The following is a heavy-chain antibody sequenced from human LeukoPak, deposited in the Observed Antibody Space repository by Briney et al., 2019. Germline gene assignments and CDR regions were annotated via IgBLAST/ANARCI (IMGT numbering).Heavy chain of an antibody. CDR2: ISRGGNSI. Sequence: PGGSLRLSCEASGFTFNDYYVGWIRQAPGKGLEWVSSISRGGNSIFYADSVRGRLTISRDNAKNSLSLQMNSLRAEDTALYYCARDQYLDWRGQGTLVTVSS. CDR3: ARDQYLDW. J-gene: IGHJ4*02. V-gene: IGHV3-11*01. CDR1: GFTFNDYY.